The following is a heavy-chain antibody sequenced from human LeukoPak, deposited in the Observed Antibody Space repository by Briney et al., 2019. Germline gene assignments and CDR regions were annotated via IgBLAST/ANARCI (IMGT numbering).Heavy chain of an antibody. Sequence: SETLSLTCAAYGVSFSGYYWSWIRQPPGKGLEWIGEINHSGSTNYNPSRYSRVRISVDTSKYQFSLKLSSVTAADTAVYCCARYGGGIGEDWFDPWRQGTLVTVS. D-gene: IGHD2-15*01. CDR2: INHSGST. J-gene: IGHJ5*02. V-gene: IGHV4-34*01. CDR3: ARYGGGIGEDWFDP. CDR1: GVSFSGYY.